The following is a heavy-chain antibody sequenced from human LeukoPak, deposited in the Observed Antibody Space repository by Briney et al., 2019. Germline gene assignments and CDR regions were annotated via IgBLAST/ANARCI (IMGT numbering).Heavy chain of an antibody. Sequence: TGGSLRLSCAASGFTFSSYAMSWVRQAPGKGLEWVSAISGSGGSTYYADSVKGRFTISRDNSKNTLYLQMNGLRAEDTAVYYCAKAIAVAGTYAFDIWGQGTMVTVSS. CDR3: AKAIAVAGTYAFDI. J-gene: IGHJ3*02. D-gene: IGHD6-19*01. CDR2: ISGSGGST. CDR1: GFTFSSYA. V-gene: IGHV3-23*01.